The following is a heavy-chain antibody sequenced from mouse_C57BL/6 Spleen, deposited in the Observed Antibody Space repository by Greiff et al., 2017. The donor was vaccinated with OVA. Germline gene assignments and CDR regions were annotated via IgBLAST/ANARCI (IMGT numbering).Heavy chain of an antibody. CDR2: INPSSGYT. CDR3: ARRGDYDPFDY. V-gene: IGHV1-7*01. D-gene: IGHD2-4*01. J-gene: IGHJ2*01. CDR1: GYTFTSYW. Sequence: VQLQQSGAELAKPGASVKLSCKASGYTFTSYWMHWVKQRPGQGLEWIGYINPSSGYTKYNQKFKDKATLTADTSSSTAYMQLSSLTYDDSAVYYCARRGDYDPFDYWGQGTTLTVSS.